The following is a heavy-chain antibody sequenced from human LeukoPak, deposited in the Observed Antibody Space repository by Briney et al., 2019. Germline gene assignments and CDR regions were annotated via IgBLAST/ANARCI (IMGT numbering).Heavy chain of an antibody. Sequence: GGSLGLSCAACGFAFSSYTMNWARQAPGKGLEWVASINRGGTSTHYAFSVKGRFTISRDNAQNVLYLQMNGLRGDDAAVYYCLRGDSRDFWGQGTLVTVS. D-gene: IGHD3-22*01. V-gene: IGHV3-21*06. J-gene: IGHJ4*02. CDR1: GFAFSSYT. CDR2: INRGGTST. CDR3: LRGDSRDF.